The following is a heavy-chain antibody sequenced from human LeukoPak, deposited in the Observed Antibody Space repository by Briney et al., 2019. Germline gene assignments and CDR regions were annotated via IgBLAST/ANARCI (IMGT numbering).Heavy chain of an antibody. J-gene: IGHJ4*02. V-gene: IGHV4-4*07. D-gene: IGHD3-22*01. Sequence: SETLSLTCTVPGGSISSFYWSWIRQPAGKGLEWIGRIYTSGNTNYNPSLKSRVSMSVDTSKNQFSLKLSSVTAADTAMYYCASEYYYDTSGYYSLAHWGQGTLVTVSS. CDR1: GGSISSFY. CDR3: ASEYYYDTSGYYSLAH. CDR2: IYTSGNT.